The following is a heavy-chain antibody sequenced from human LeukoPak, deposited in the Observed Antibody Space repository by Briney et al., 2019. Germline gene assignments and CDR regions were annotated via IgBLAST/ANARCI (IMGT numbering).Heavy chain of an antibody. D-gene: IGHD3-10*01. CDR2: IKQDGSEK. J-gene: IGHJ4*02. CDR3: AKDWYYYGSGAYYFDY. Sequence: PGGSLRLSCAASGFTFSSYWMSWVRQAPGKGLEWVASIKQDGSEKYYVDSVKGRFTISRDNSKNTLYLQMNSLRAEDTAVYYCAKDWYYYGSGAYYFDYWGQGTLVTVSS. V-gene: IGHV3-7*01. CDR1: GFTFSSYW.